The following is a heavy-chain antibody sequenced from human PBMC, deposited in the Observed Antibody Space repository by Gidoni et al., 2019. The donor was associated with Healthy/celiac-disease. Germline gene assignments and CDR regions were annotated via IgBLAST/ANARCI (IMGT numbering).Heavy chain of an antibody. D-gene: IGHD6-19*01. Sequence: QVQLVESGGGLVKPGGSLRLSCAASGFTFSDYYMSWIRQAPGKGLELVSYIISSGSTIYYADSVKGRFTISRDNAKTSLYLQMNSLRAEDTAVYYCARESAIAVAPLNWFDPWGQGTLVTVSS. CDR1: GFTFSDYY. CDR3: ARESAIAVAPLNWFDP. V-gene: IGHV3-11*01. CDR2: IISSGSTI. J-gene: IGHJ5*02.